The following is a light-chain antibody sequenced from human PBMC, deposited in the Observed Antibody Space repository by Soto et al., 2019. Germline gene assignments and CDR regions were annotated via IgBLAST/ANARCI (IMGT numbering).Light chain of an antibody. V-gene: IGKV3-20*01. J-gene: IGKJ5*01. CDR2: AAS. Sequence: EIVLTQSPGTLSLSPGDRATLSCRASETVTGKYLAWYQQKAGQAPRLLIFAASNRATGIPDRFSGSGSGTDFTLTISRLEPEDFAVYFCQQYSDLPMTFGQGTRLEIK. CDR1: ETVTGKY. CDR3: QQYSDLPMT.